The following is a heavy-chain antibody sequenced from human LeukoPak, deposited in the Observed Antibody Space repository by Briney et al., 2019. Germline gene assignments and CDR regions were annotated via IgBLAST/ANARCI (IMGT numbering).Heavy chain of an antibody. V-gene: IGHV5-51*01. CDR3: ARPPYCSGGNCYSDY. CDR2: IYPGDSDT. Sequence: GESLKISCKGSGYSFTSYWIGWVRQMPGKGLEWMGIIYPGDSDTRYSPSFQGQVTISADKSISTAYLQWSSLKASDTAIYYCARPPYCSGGNCYSDYWGQGTLVTVSS. CDR1: GYSFTSYW. D-gene: IGHD2-15*01. J-gene: IGHJ4*02.